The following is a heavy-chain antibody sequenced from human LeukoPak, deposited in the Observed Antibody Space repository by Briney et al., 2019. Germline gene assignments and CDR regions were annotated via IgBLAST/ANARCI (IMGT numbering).Heavy chain of an antibody. CDR2: IYYSGSP. D-gene: IGHD1-1*01. CDR1: GGSISNNNYY. CDR3: ATWMTAKTGFDY. V-gene: IGHV4-39*01. J-gene: IGHJ4*02. Sequence: SETLSLTCTVSGGSISNNNYYWAWIRQPPGKGLECIGSIYYSGSPYYNPSLKSRVTISVDTSKNQFSLRLSSVTAADTAVYYCATWMTAKTGFDYWGQGTLVTVSS.